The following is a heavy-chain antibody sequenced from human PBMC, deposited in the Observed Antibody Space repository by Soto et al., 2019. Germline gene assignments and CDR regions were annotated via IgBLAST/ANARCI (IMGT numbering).Heavy chain of an antibody. CDR2: IYWDDDK. D-gene: IGHD3-10*01. CDR1: GFSLSTSGVG. V-gene: IGHV2-5*02. Sequence: QITLKESGPTLVNPTQTLTLTCTFSGFSLSTSGVGVGWIRQPPGKALEWLALIYWDDDKRYSPSLKSRLTITKDTSKNQVVLTMTNMDPVDTATYYCAHRLYDLYYYGSGSPFDPWGQGTLVTVSS. J-gene: IGHJ5*02. CDR3: AHRLYDLYYYGSGSPFDP.